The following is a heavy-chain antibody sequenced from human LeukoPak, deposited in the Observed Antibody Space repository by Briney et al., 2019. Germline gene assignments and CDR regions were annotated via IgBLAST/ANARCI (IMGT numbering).Heavy chain of an antibody. CDR2: ISSSSSTI. CDR1: GFTFSSCS. V-gene: IGHV3-48*01. J-gene: IGHJ6*02. Sequence: GGSLRLSCAASGFTFSSCSMNWVRQAPGKGLEWVSYISSSSSTIYYADSVKGRFTISRDNAKNSLYLQMNSLRAEDTAVYYCARERVVTNYYYYGMDVWGQGTTVTVSS. CDR3: ARERVVTNYYYYGMDV. D-gene: IGHD4-11*01.